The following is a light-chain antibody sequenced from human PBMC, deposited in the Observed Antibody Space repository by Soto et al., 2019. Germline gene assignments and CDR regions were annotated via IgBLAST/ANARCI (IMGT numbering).Light chain of an antibody. CDR3: LQRSIGFT. V-gene: IGKV3-11*01. CDR1: QSVGSY. Sequence: EIVLTQSPATLSLSPGERATLSCRASQSVGSYLAWYQQKPGQAPRPLIYGASKRAPGISARFSGSGSGTDFTLTISSLEPEECAVYRCLQRSIGFTFGPGTKVDIK. J-gene: IGKJ3*01. CDR2: GAS.